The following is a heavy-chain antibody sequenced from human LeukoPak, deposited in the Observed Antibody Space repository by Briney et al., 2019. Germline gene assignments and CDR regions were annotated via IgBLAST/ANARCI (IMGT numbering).Heavy chain of an antibody. Sequence: PSETLSLTCTVCVGSISSYYWSWIRQPAGKGLEWIGRIYTSGSTNYNPSLKSRVTMSVDTSKNQFSLNLSSVTAADTAVYYCARDSYSSGWHSAFDIWGQGTMVTVSS. V-gene: IGHV4-4*07. J-gene: IGHJ3*02. CDR1: VGSISSYY. D-gene: IGHD6-19*01. CDR2: IYTSGST. CDR3: ARDSYSSGWHSAFDI.